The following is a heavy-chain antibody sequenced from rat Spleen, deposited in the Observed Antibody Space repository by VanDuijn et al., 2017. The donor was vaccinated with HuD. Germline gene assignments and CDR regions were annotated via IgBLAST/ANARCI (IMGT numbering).Heavy chain of an antibody. J-gene: IGHJ4*01. CDR1: GYSITSSYR. V-gene: IGHV3-3*01. D-gene: IGHD1-11*01. CDR2: INSAGST. CDR3: ARSLTTEGIYVMDA. Sequence: EVQLQESGPGLVKPSQSLSLTCSVTGYSITSSYRWNWIRRFPGNKLEWMGYINSAGSTNYNPSLKSRISITRDTSKNQFFLHVNSVTTEDTAAYYCARSLTTEGIYVMDAWGQGASVTVSS.